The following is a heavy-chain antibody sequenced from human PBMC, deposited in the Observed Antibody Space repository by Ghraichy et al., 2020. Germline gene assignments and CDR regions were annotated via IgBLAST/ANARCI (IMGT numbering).Heavy chain of an antibody. D-gene: IGHD2-2*01. CDR3: ARDIVVVPAALRPIVNYYYYYGMDV. CDR1: GFTFSSYG. Sequence: GGSLRLSCAASGFTFSSYGMHWVRQAPGKGLEWVAVIWCDGSNKYYADSVKGRFTISRDNSKNTLYLQMNSLRAEDTAVYYCARDIVVVPAALRPIVNYYYYYGMDVWGQGTTVTVSS. CDR2: IWCDGSNK. J-gene: IGHJ6*02. V-gene: IGHV3-33*01.